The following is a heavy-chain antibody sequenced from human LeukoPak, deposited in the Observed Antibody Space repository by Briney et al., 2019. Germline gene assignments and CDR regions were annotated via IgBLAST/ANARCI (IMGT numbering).Heavy chain of an antibody. V-gene: IGHV3-48*03. CDR2: IRNSGSSI. J-gene: IGHJ4*02. CDR3: ARGGGATYY. CDR1: GFTFSSYE. D-gene: IGHD3-16*01. Sequence: GGSLRLSCAASGFTFSSYEMNWVRQAPGKGLEWLSYIRNSGSSIHYADSVKGRFTISRDNAKNSLYLQMNSLRAEDTAVYYCARGGGATYYWGQGTLVTVSS.